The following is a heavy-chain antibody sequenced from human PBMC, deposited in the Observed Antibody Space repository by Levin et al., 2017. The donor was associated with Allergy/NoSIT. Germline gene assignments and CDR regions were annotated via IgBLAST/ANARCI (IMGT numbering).Heavy chain of an antibody. CDR1: GGSISSSFW. Sequence: SETLSLTCDVSGGSISSSFWWTWVRQPPGKGLEWIGEILHSGKTNYNPSLKSRVTISVDKPKNQFSLNLTAVTAAATAVYYCARGDRMIRTVMFQSYFDSWGRGTRVTVSS. J-gene: IGHJ4*02. D-gene: IGHD3-10*01. V-gene: IGHV4-4*02. CDR3: ARGDRMIRTVMFQSYFDS. CDR2: ILHSGKT.